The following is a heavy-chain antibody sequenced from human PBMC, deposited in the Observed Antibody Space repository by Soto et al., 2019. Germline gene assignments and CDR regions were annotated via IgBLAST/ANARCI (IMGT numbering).Heavy chain of an antibody. J-gene: IGHJ4*02. CDR2: IYYSGST. CDR1: GGSISSGGYY. CDR3: ARQYQLRYFDY. V-gene: IGHV4-31*03. D-gene: IGHD2-2*01. Sequence: SETLSLTCTVSGGSISSGGYYWSWIRQHPGKGLEWIGYIYYSGSTYYNPSLKSRVTISVDTSKNQFSLKLSSVTAADTAVYYCARQYQLRYFDYWGQGTLVTVSS.